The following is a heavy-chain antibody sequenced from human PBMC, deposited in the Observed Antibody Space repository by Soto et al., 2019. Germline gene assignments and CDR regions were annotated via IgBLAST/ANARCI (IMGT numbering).Heavy chain of an antibody. CDR1: GGSISSYY. CDR2: IYYSGST. V-gene: IGHV4-59*08. J-gene: IGHJ4*02. CDR3: ARRDGVYFDY. Sequence: SETLSLTCTVSGGSISSYYWSWIRQPPGKGLEWIGYIYYSGSTNYNPSLKSRVTISVDTSKNQFSLKLSFVTAADTAVYYCARRDGVYFDYWGQGTLVTVSS. D-gene: IGHD4-17*01.